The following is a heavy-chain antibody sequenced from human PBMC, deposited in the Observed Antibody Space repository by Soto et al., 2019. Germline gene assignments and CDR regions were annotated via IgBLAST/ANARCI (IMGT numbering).Heavy chain of an antibody. CDR1: GGTFSSYA. CDR2: IIPIFGTA. D-gene: IGHD3-10*01. J-gene: IGHJ6*02. Sequence: SVKVSCKASGGTFSSYAIIWVRQAPGQGLEWMGGIIPIFGTANYAQKFQGRVTITADESTSTAYMELSSLRSEDTAVYYCAGRMVRGVITPYYYYGMDVWGQGTTVTVSS. V-gene: IGHV1-69*13. CDR3: AGRMVRGVITPYYYYGMDV.